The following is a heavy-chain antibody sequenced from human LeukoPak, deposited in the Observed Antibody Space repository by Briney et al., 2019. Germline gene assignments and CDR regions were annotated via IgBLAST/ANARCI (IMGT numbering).Heavy chain of an antibody. Sequence: PGSSLRLSCAASGFTFSRNVMHWVRQAPGKGLEWVATISYDGNNKFHSDFVKGRFTISRDNSRNTLYLQMNSLRGEDAAVYSCARGGIPTGPYYYFYYMDVWGKGTAVTVSS. CDR1: GFTFSRNV. V-gene: IGHV3-30*01. CDR2: ISYDGNNK. D-gene: IGHD3-10*01. J-gene: IGHJ6*03. CDR3: ARGGIPTGPYYYFYYMDV.